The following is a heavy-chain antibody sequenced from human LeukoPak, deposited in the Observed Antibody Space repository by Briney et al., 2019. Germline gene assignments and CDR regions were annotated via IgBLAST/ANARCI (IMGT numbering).Heavy chain of an antibody. CDR1: GDSISGNHY. CDR3: ARESATSGSTD. D-gene: IGHD3-10*01. CDR2: IFTSGNS. V-gene: IGHV4-61*02. J-gene: IGHJ4*02. Sequence: SETLSLTCTVSGDSISGNHYWNWIRQPAGKVLEWIGRIFTSGNSNYNPSLTSRVTISLDTSKDQFSLRLSSVTAADTAFYYCARESATSGSTDWGQGTLVTVSS.